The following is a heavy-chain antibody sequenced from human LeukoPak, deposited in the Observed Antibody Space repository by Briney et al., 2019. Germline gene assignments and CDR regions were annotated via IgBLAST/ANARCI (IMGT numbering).Heavy chain of an antibody. Sequence: GGSLRLSCAASGFTFSSYETNWVRQAPGKGLEWVSYISSSGSTIYYADSVKGRFTISRDNAKNSLYLQMNSLRAEDTAVYYCPRVWYGYSQRPHAGIYDHRRQGTLVTVSS. D-gene: IGHD5-18*01. CDR3: PRVWYGYSQRPHAGIYDH. J-gene: IGHJ4*02. V-gene: IGHV3-48*03. CDR1: GFTFSSYE. CDR2: ISSSGSTI.